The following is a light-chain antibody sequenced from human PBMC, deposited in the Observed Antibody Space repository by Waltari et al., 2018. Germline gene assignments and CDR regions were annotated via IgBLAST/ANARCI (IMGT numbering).Light chain of an antibody. CDR3: QHYVRLPAT. V-gene: IGKV3-20*01. CDR2: GAS. Sequence: LVLTQSPGTLSLSPGERATLSCRASQSVSRSLAWYQQKPGQAPKLLIYGASNRATGIPDRFTGSGSGTDFSLTISSLEPEDFAIYFCQHYVRLPATFGQGTKVEIK. J-gene: IGKJ1*01. CDR1: QSVSRS.